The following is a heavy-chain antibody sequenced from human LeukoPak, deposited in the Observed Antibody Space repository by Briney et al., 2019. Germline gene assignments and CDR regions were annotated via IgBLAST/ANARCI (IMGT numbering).Heavy chain of an antibody. V-gene: IGHV3-9*01. CDR3: VRDMSAGGSCYLDY. Sequence: GGSLRLSCAASGFTVSSNYMSWVRQAPGKGLEWVSGVSWNSGRIGYADSVKGRFTISRDNAKNSLYLQMSSLRAEDTALYYCVRDMSAGGSCYLDYWGQGTLVTVSS. D-gene: IGHD2-15*01. CDR2: VSWNSGRI. CDR1: GFTVSSNY. J-gene: IGHJ4*02.